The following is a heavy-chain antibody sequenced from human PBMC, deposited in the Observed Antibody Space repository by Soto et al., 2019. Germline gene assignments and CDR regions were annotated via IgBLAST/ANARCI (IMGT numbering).Heavy chain of an antibody. Sequence: QVQLVQSGADVKKPGSSVKVSSKTSGGSFGSSAISWVRQAPAQGLEWMGEIIPVFDKANYAQNFQGRLTITADELTGTVFMELSSLRSEDTAVYFCARLRRDWGDAFDLWGLGTFVTVSS. J-gene: IGHJ3*01. D-gene: IGHD3-16*01. CDR3: ARLRRDWGDAFDL. CDR1: GGSFGSSA. CDR2: IIPVFDKA. V-gene: IGHV1-69*01.